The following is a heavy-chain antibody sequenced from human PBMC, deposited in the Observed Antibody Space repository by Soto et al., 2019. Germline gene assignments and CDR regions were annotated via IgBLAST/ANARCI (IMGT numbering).Heavy chain of an antibody. V-gene: IGHV1-18*01. J-gene: IGHJ6*02. Sequence: QVQVVQSGDEVKKPGASVKVSCKASGYTFTNYGFSWVRQAPGQGLEWMGWISGYNGNTKYAEKFQGRVIMTTDTSTSTAHMVLWSLRSDDTAVYYCAREGQAPYYYYGMDVWGQGTAVTVSS. CDR3: AREGQAPYYYYGMDV. CDR1: GYTFTNYG. CDR2: ISGYNGNT.